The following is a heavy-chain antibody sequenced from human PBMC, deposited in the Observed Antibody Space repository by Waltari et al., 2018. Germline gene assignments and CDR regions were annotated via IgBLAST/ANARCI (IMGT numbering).Heavy chain of an antibody. D-gene: IGHD3-22*01. CDR1: GYTFTDYY. Sequence: EVQLVQSGAEVKKPGATVKISCKASGYTFTDYYMHWVQQAPGKGLEWMGRVDPEDGETIYAEKFQGRVTITADTSTDTAYMELSSLRSEDTAVYYCATVRRYYDSSGYPHDAFDIWGQGTMVTVSS. J-gene: IGHJ3*02. V-gene: IGHV1-69-2*01. CDR3: ATVRRYYDSSGYPHDAFDI. CDR2: VDPEDGET.